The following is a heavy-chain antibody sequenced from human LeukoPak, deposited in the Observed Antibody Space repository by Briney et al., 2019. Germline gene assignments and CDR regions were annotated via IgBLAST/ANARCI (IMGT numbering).Heavy chain of an antibody. CDR1: GFTFSSYA. J-gene: IGHJ4*02. D-gene: IGHD3-3*01. CDR3: ARYSKYYDFWS. V-gene: IGHV3-23*01. Sequence: GGSLRLSCAASGFTFSSYAMSWVRQAPGKGLEWVSAISGSGGSTYYADSVKGQFTISRDNAKNSLYLQMNSLRAEDTAVYYCARYSKYYDFWSGGQGTLVTVSS. CDR2: ISGSGGST.